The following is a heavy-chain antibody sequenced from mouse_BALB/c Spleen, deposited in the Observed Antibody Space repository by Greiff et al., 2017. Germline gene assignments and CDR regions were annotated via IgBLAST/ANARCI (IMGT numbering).Heavy chain of an antibody. J-gene: IGHJ2*01. Sequence: DVMLVESGGGLVQPGGSRKLSCAASGFTFSSFGMHWVRQAPEKGLEWVAYISSGSSTIYYADTVKGRFTISRDNPKNTLFLQMTSLRSEDTAMYYCARGRGGSFDYWGQGTTLTVSS. V-gene: IGHV5-17*02. CDR2: ISSGSSTI. CDR1: GFTFSSFG. CDR3: ARGRGGSFDY.